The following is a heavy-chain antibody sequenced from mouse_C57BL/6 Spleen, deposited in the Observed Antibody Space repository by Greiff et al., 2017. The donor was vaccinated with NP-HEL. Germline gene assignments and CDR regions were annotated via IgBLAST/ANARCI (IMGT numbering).Heavy chain of an antibody. Sequence: EVKLMESGPGLAKPSQTLSLTCSVTGYSITSDYWNWIRKFPGNKLEYMGYISYSGSTYYNPSLNSRISITRDTSKNQYYLQLNSVTTEDTATYYWARSPPKLRGYFDYWGQGTTLTVAS. CDR1: GYSITSDY. J-gene: IGHJ2*01. V-gene: IGHV3-8*01. CDR2: ISYSGST. D-gene: IGHD3-2*02. CDR3: ARSPPKLRGYFDY.